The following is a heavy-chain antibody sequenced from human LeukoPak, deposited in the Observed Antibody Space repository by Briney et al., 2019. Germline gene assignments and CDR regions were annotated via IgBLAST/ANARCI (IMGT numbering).Heavy chain of an antibody. CDR2: IKQDGSKI. CDR1: GFTFSSYW. Sequence: GGSLRLSCAASGFTFSSYWMNWVRQAPGKGLEWVANIKQDGSKIYYVDSVKGRFTISRDNAKNTLYLQMNSLRAEDTAVYYCSLGQAHGMDVWGQGTTVTVSS. V-gene: IGHV3-7*01. D-gene: IGHD3-16*01. J-gene: IGHJ6*02. CDR3: SLGQAHGMDV.